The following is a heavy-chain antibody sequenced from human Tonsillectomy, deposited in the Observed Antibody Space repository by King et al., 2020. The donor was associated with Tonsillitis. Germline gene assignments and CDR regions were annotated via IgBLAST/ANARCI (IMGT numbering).Heavy chain of an antibody. D-gene: IGHD3-10*01. CDR2: INSDGSST. CDR3: ARGAGPRSQFYDY. J-gene: IGHJ4*02. Sequence: VQLVESGGGLVQPGGSLRLSCAASGFTFSSYWMHWVRQAPGKGLVWVSRINSDGSSTSYADYVKGRFTISRDNAKNTLYLQMNSLRAEDRAVYYCARGAGPRSQFYDYWGQGTLVTVSS. V-gene: IGHV3-74*01. CDR1: GFTFSSYW.